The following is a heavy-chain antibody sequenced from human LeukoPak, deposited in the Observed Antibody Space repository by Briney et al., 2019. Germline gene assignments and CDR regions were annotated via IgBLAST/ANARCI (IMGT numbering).Heavy chain of an antibody. J-gene: IGHJ4*02. CDR2: VYYSGST. D-gene: IGHD1-14*01. Sequence: ASETLSLTCTVSGGSISSYYWTWIRQPPGKGLEWIGYVYYSGSTEYNPSLKSRVTISVDTSKNQFSLKLSSVTAADTAVYYCARRVPINPKYCFDFWGQGILVTVSS. CDR3: ARRVPINPKYCFDF. V-gene: IGHV4-59*08. CDR1: GGSISSYY.